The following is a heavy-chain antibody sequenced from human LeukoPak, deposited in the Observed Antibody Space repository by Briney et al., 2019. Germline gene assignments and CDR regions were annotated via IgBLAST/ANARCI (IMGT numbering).Heavy chain of an antibody. D-gene: IGHD1-26*01. CDR1: GGSFSGYY. Sequence: SETLSLTCAVYGGSFSGYYWSWIRQPPGKGLEWMGEINHSGSTNYNPSLKSRVTISVDTSKNQFSLKLSSVTAADTAVYYCARESGSYYDFDYWGQGTLATVSS. CDR3: ARESGSYYDFDY. CDR2: INHSGST. J-gene: IGHJ4*02. V-gene: IGHV4-34*01.